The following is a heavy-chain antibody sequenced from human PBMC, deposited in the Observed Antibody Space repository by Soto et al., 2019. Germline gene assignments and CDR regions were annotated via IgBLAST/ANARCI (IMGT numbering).Heavy chain of an antibody. J-gene: IGHJ4*02. CDR3: VPGSSGTRGEDS. CDR2: VSESGSVT. CDR1: RITLINHA. D-gene: IGHD1-1*01. Sequence: GVLRLSCVASRITLINHAMTGCRQAPGKGLEWVSSVSESGSVTYYADSVKGRFTISRDNSKNTLYLQLTNLRVEDTAVYYCVPGSSGTRGEDSWGPGALVTVSS. V-gene: IGHV3-23*01.